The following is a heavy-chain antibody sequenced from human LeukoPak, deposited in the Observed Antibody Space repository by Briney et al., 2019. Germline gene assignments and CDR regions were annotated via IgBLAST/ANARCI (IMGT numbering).Heavy chain of an antibody. V-gene: IGHV3-7*01. CDR3: ARDRGWIQHDI. J-gene: IGHJ3*02. Sequence: GGSLRLSCAASGFAFSDSWMTRIRQAPGKGLEWVAFIKGDGSAKKYVDSVKGRFTISRDNAKNSLFLQMNSLRAEDTAVYYCARDRGWIQHDIWGQGTMVTVSS. CDR1: GFAFSDSW. CDR2: IKGDGSAK. D-gene: IGHD5-18*01.